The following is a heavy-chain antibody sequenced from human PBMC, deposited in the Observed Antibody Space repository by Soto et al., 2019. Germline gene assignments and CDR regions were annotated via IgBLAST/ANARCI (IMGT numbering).Heavy chain of an antibody. CDR2: IYYSGST. Sequence: PSETLSLTCTVSGGSISSGGYYWSWIRQHPGKGLEWIGYIYYSGSTYYNPSLKSRVTISVDTSKNQFSLKLSSVTAADTAVYYCARVRFPGPPLDYWGQGTLVTVSS. CDR3: ARVRFPGPPLDY. J-gene: IGHJ4*02. CDR1: GGSISSGGYY. V-gene: IGHV4-31*03.